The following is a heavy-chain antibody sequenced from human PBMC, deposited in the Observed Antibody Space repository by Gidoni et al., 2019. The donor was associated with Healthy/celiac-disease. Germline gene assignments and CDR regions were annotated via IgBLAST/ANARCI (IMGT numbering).Heavy chain of an antibody. J-gene: IGHJ4*02. D-gene: IGHD3-3*01. Sequence: QLQLQESGPGLVKPSETLSLTCTVSGGSISSSSYYWGWIRQPPGKGLEWIGSIYYSGSTYYNPSLKSRVTISVDTSKNQFSLKLSSVTAADTAVYYCARGAPMEWLLYEYYFDYWGQGTLVTVSS. CDR2: IYYSGST. CDR1: GGSISSSSYY. CDR3: ARGAPMEWLLYEYYFDY. V-gene: IGHV4-39*07.